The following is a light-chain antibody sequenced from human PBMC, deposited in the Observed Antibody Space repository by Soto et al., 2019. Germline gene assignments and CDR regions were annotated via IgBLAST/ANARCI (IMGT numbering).Light chain of an antibody. CDR1: QSVSSN. CDR3: QQYNNWPLT. Sequence: EMVMTQSPATLSVSPGERATLSCGASQSVSSNLAWYQQKPGQAPRLLIYAASTRATGIPAKFSGSGSGTEFTLTISSLQSEDFAVYYCQQYNNWPLTFGGGTKVEIK. V-gene: IGKV3-15*01. J-gene: IGKJ4*01. CDR2: AAS.